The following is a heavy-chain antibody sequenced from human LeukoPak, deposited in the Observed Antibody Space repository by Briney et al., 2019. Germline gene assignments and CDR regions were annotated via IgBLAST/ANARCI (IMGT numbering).Heavy chain of an antibody. CDR1: GFMFSDYY. CDR3: ARRDWVSGAVRAFDI. J-gene: IGHJ3*02. V-gene: IGHV3-11*04. D-gene: IGHD3-3*01. CDR2: ISIESVDK. Sequence: GGSLRLSCVGSGFMFSDYYMSWIRQAPGKGLECISYISIESVDKYYVDSVRGRFTISRDNAKKTMYLQMSGLRVEDTAVYYCARRDWVSGAVRAFDIWGQGTMVTVSS.